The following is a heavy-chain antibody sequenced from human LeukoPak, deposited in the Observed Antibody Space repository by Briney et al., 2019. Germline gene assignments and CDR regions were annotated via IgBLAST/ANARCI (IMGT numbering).Heavy chain of an antibody. D-gene: IGHD2-2*01. V-gene: IGHV4-4*09. CDR1: GSISGYY. J-gene: IGHJ3*02. Sequence: PSETLSLTCTVSGSISGYYWIWIRQPPGKGLEWIGYIYTSGSTNYNPSLKGRVTISVDTSKNQFSLDLSSMTAAETAVYYCVRQKCTSTSWLTKNAFDIWGQGTMVTVSS. CDR3: VRQKCTSTSWLTKNAFDI. CDR2: IYTSGST.